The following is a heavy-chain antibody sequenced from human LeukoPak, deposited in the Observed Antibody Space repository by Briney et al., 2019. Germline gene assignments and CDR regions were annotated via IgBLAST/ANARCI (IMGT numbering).Heavy chain of an antibody. V-gene: IGHV3-33*01. Sequence: GGSLRLSCAASGFTFSSYGMHCVRQAPGKGLEWVAVIWYDGSNKYYADSVKGRFTISRDNSKNTLYLQMNSLRAEDTAVYYCARARGGYALNAFDIWGQGTMVTVSS. J-gene: IGHJ3*02. D-gene: IGHD5-12*01. CDR3: ARARGGYALNAFDI. CDR1: GFTFSSYG. CDR2: IWYDGSNK.